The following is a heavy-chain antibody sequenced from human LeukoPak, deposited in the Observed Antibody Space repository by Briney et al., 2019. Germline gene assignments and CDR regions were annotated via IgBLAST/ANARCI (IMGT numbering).Heavy chain of an antibody. V-gene: IGHV1-69*06. CDR3: ARSGGYCSGGTCYNYMDV. CDR1: GGTFSNYA. Sequence: ASVKVSCKASGGTFSNYAISWVRQAPGQGLEWMGGIIPIFGTANYAQKFRGRVTITADKSTRTAYMELSSLRSEDTAVYYCARSGGYCSGGTCYNYMDVWGKGTTVTISS. J-gene: IGHJ6*03. CDR2: IIPIFGTA. D-gene: IGHD2-15*01.